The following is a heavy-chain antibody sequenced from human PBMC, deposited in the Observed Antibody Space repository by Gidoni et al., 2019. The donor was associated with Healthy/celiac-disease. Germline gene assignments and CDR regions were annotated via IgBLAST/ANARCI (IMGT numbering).Heavy chain of an antibody. V-gene: IGHV1-18*04. CDR3: ARTGAPLIVY. CDR2: ISAYNGNT. CDR1: GYTFTRYD. Sequence: QVQLVQSGAQQKKPGATVKVSCKAAGYTFTRYDISWVRQAPGQGLACMRWISAYNGNTNEAQKLQSRVTMTTGTSTSTAYMERRSLRSDDTAVYNCARTGAPLIVYWGQETLVTVSS. J-gene: IGHJ4*02.